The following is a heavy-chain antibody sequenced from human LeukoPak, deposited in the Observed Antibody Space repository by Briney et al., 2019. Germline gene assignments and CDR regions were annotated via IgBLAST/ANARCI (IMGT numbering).Heavy chain of an antibody. V-gene: IGHV4-39*01. Sequence: PSKTLSLTCTVSGGSISSSSYYWGWVRQPPRKWLEWNGCFYYSGSTYYNPSRKSRVTISVDTSKNQFSLKLSSVTAADTAVYYCARPLGAGCSSTSCPTWFDPWGQGTLVTVSS. CDR2: FYYSGST. D-gene: IGHD2-2*01. CDR3: ARPLGAGCSSTSCPTWFDP. CDR1: GGSISSSSYY. J-gene: IGHJ5*02.